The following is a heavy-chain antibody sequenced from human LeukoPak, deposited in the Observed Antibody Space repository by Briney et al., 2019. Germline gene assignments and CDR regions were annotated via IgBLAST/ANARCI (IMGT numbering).Heavy chain of an antibody. V-gene: IGHV4-4*07. CDR3: ARDKGLELEYYFDC. J-gene: IGHJ4*02. CDR2: IYTSGST. CDR1: GGSISSYY. D-gene: IGHD1-7*01. Sequence: SETLSLTCTVSGGSISSYYWSWIRQPAGKGLEWIGRIYTSGSTNYNPSLKSRVTMSVDTSKNQFSLKLSSVTAADTAVYYCARDKGLELEYYFDCWGQGTLVTVSS.